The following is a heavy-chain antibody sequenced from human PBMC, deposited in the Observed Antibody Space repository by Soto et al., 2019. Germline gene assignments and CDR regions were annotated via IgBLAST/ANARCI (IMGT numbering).Heavy chain of an antibody. D-gene: IGHD3-22*01. CDR2: IIPILGIA. CDR1: GGTFSSYT. J-gene: IGHJ3*02. CDR3: ARAKDYYDSSGYSENAFDI. V-gene: IGHV1-69*02. Sequence: SVKVSCKASGGTFSSYTISWVRQAPGQGLEWMGRIIPILGIANYAQKFQGRVTITADKSTSTAYMELSSLRSEDTAVYYCARAKDYYDSSGYSENAFDIWGQGTMVTVSS.